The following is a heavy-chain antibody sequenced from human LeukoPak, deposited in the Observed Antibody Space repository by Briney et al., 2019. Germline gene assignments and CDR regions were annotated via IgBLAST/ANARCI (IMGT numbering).Heavy chain of an antibody. CDR2: IIPIFGTV. V-gene: IGHV1-69*01. CDR3: ARGIAAANPMLFDI. J-gene: IGHJ3*02. CDR1: GGTFSSYA. Sequence: SVKVPCKASGGTFSSYAISWVRQAPGQGLEWMGGIIPIFGTVNYAQKFQGRVTITADESTSTAYMELSSLRSEDTAVYYCARGIAAANPMLFDIWGQGTMVTVSS. D-gene: IGHD6-13*01.